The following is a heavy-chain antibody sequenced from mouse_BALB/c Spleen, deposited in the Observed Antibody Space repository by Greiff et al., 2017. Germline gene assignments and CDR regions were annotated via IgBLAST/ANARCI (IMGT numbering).Heavy chain of an antibody. J-gene: IGHJ3*01. CDR3: ARAYDSWLAY. V-gene: IGHV5-9-4*01. Sequence: EVQGVESGGGLVKPGGSLKLSCAASGFTFSSYAMSWVRQSPEKRLEWVAEISSGGSYTYYPDTVTGRFTISRDNAKNTLYLEMSSLRSEDTAMYYCARAYDSWLAYWGQGTMVTVSA. D-gene: IGHD2-4*01. CDR1: GFTFSSYA. CDR2: ISSGGSYT.